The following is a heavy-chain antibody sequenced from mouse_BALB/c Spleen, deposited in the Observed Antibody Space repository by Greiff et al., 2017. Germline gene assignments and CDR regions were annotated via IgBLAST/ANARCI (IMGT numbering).Heavy chain of an antibody. Sequence: QVQLKQPGAELVMPGASVKMSCKASGYTFTDYWMHWVKQRPGQGLEWIGAIDTSDSYTSYNQKFKGKATLTVDESSSTAYMQLSSLTSEDSAVYYCARSALDGNYWYFDVWGAGTTVTVSS. V-gene: IGHV1-69*01. CDR1: GYTFTDYW. J-gene: IGHJ1*01. CDR2: IDTSDSYT. D-gene: IGHD1-1*01. CDR3: ARSALDGNYWYFDV.